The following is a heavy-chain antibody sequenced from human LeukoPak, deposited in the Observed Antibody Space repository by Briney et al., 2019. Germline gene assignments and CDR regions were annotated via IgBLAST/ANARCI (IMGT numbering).Heavy chain of an antibody. CDR3: ARGHPITYYYDSSGYYSYYYGMDV. CDR2: ISSSSSYI. J-gene: IGHJ6*02. D-gene: IGHD3-22*01. V-gene: IGHV3-21*01. Sequence: GGSLRLSCAASGFTFSSYSMNWVRQAPGKGLEWVSSISSSSSYIYYADSVKGRFTISRDNSKNTLYLQMNSLRAEDTAVYYCARGHPITYYYDSSGYYSYYYGMDVWGQGTTVTVSS. CDR1: GFTFSSYS.